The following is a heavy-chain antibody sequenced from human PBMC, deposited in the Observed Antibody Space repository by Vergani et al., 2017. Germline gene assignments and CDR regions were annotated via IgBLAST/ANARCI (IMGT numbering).Heavy chain of an antibody. V-gene: IGHV1-69*09. D-gene: IGHD1-26*01. J-gene: IGHJ6*03. Sequence: QVQLVQSGAEVKKPGASVKVSCKASGGTFSSYAISWVRQAPGQGLEWMGRIIPILGIANYAQKFQGRVTITADKSTSTAYMELSSLRSEDTAVYYCARNSRVGATFFYYYYYMDVWGKGTTVTVSS. CDR3: ARNSRVGATFFYYYYYMDV. CDR2: IIPILGIA. CDR1: GGTFSSYA.